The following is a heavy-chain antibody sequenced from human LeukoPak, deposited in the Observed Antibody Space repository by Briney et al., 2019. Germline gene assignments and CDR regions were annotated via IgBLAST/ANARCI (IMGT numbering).Heavy chain of an antibody. CDR1: GFAFSNAW. Sequence: LPGGSLRLSCATSGFAFSNAWMTWVRQAPGKGLEWVANIKHGGSEDYYLDSVKGRFTISRDNSKNTLYLQMNSLRAEDTAVYYCAKGPYYDSSGYYPKTKDFVDYWGQGTLVTVSS. CDR2: IKHGGSED. CDR3: AKGPYYDSSGYYPKTKDFVDY. J-gene: IGHJ4*02. V-gene: IGHV3-7*03. D-gene: IGHD3-22*01.